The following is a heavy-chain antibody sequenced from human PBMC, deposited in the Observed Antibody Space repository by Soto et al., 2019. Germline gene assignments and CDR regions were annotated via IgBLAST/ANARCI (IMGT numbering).Heavy chain of an antibody. CDR3: ARSPASYYDFWSGYSSTAYYYYYMDV. D-gene: IGHD3-3*01. V-gene: IGHV4-59*08. CDR1: GGSISSYY. Sequence: SETLSLTCTVSGGSISSYYWSWIRQPPGKGLEWIGYIYYSGSTNYNPSLKSRVTISVETSKNQFSLKLSSVTAADTAVYYCARSPASYYDFWSGYSSTAYYYYYMDVWGKGTTVTVSS. J-gene: IGHJ6*03. CDR2: IYYSGST.